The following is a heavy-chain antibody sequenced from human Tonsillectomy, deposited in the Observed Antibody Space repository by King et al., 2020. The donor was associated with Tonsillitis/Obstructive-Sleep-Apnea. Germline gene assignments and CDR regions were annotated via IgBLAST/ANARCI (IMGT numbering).Heavy chain of an antibody. V-gene: IGHV3-23*04. D-gene: IGHD3-9*01. Sequence: VQLVESGGGLVQPGGCLRLSCAASGFTFSSYAMNWVRQAPGKGLDWVSSISGSGSNTNYADSVKGRFTISRDNSKNTLYLQMNSLRAEDTAVYYWAKSDDILTGSDYWGQGTLVAVSS. J-gene: IGHJ4*02. CDR2: ISGSGSNT. CDR3: AKSDDILTGSDY. CDR1: GFTFSSYA.